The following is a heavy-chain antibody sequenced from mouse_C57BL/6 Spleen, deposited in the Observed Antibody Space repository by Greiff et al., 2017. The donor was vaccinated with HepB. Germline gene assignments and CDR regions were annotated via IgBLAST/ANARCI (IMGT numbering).Heavy chain of an antibody. V-gene: IGHV1-53*01. J-gene: IGHJ3*01. CDR3: ARWSSGYWFAD. CDR2: INPSNGGT. Sequence: QVQLKQPGTELVKPGASVKLSCKASGYTFTSYWMHWVKQRPGQGLEWIGNINPSNGGTNSNEKFKSKAILTVDKSSSTAYMQLSSLTSEDSAVYYCARWSSGYWFADWGQGTLVTVSA. CDR1: GYTFTSYW. D-gene: IGHD3-2*02.